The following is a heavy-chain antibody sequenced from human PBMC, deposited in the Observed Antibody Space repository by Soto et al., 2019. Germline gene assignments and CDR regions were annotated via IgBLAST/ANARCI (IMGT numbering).Heavy chain of an antibody. J-gene: IGHJ3*01. CDR2: IDYSGST. V-gene: IGHV4-39*01. Sequence: SETLSLTCTVSGDSIRGSSYYWGWIRQPPGEGLEWIGTIDYSGSTYYNPSLKSRVTMSVDTSKNQFSLKLSSVIAADTAVYYCARLDTSGWDAFDLWGQGTMVT. CDR3: ARLDTSGWDAFDL. D-gene: IGHD6-19*01. CDR1: GDSIRGSSYY.